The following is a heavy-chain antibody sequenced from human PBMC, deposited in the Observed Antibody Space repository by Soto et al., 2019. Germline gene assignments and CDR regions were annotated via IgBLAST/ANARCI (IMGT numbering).Heavy chain of an antibody. CDR3: ARRLTGRTTGDWFDP. CDR1: GFVFSDYY. V-gene: IGHV3-11*01. Sequence: VQLVESGGGLVKPGGSLRLSCAASGFVFSDYYMTWIRQAPGKGLEWISDISSGGAVSKFADSVRGRFTISRDNTNNSLYLQMNNLRAEDTAIYYCARRLTGRTTGDWFDPWGQGTLVTVSS. CDR2: ISSGGAVS. D-gene: IGHD1-1*01. J-gene: IGHJ5*02.